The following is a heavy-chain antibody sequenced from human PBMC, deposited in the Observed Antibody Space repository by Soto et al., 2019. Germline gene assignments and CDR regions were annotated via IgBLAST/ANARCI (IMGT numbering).Heavy chain of an antibody. Sequence: TSETLPLTCTVSGASISSYFLTWIRQPAGKGLDWIGRISTSGTTNYNPSLKSRVTMSVDTSKNHFSLNLSSVTAADTAVYYCAREAGPDRWFDPWGQGTLVTVS. CDR1: GASISSYF. CDR2: ISTSGTT. D-gene: IGHD6-19*01. V-gene: IGHV4-4*07. J-gene: IGHJ5*02. CDR3: AREAGPDRWFDP.